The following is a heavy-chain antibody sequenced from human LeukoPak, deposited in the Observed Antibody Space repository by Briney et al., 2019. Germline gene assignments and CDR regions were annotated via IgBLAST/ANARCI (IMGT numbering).Heavy chain of an antibody. CDR3: ASDSRVTMVRGPPLLEAFDI. Sequence: ASVKVSCKASGYTFTSYGISWVRQAPGQGLEWMGWISAYNGNTNYAQKLQGRVTMTTDTSTSTAYMELRSLRSDDTAVYYCASDSRVTMVRGPPLLEAFDIWGQGTMVTVSS. V-gene: IGHV1-18*04. D-gene: IGHD3-10*01. CDR1: GYTFTSYG. CDR2: ISAYNGNT. J-gene: IGHJ3*02.